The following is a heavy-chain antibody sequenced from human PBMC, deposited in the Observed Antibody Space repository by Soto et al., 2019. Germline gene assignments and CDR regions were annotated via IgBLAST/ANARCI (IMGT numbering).Heavy chain of an antibody. Sequence: ASVKVSCKTSGYTFTGYYLHWVRQATGHGLEWVGLMNPDSGATNYAQKFQGRVTMTRDTSISTIYLELNRLRFDDTAVYYCAVTGLRFEYWGQGTLVTVSS. J-gene: IGHJ4*02. CDR3: AVTGLRFEY. CDR2: MNPDSGAT. V-gene: IGHV1-2*02. D-gene: IGHD2-21*02. CDR1: GYTFTGYY.